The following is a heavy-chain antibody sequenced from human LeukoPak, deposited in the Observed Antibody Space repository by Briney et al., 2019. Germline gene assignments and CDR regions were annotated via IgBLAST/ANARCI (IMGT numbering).Heavy chain of an antibody. CDR2: IDADGAAT. CDR1: GFTFTSYA. J-gene: IGHJ5*02. CDR3: AKDQSYYNWFDP. V-gene: IGHV3-23*01. D-gene: IGHD3-10*01. Sequence: GGSLRLSCAASGFTFTSYAMTWVRHSPGKGLEWVSSIDADGAATSYADSVKGRFSISRDNAKNTVGLQMHSLTAEDSAVYYCAKDQSYYNWFDPRGQGTLVTVSP.